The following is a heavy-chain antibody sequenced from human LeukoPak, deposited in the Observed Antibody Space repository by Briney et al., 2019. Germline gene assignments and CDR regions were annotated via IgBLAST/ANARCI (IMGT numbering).Heavy chain of an antibody. D-gene: IGHD2-15*01. CDR3: ARLSGGPKIFDY. CDR1: GGSISSYY. J-gene: IGHJ4*02. Sequence: SETLSLTCTVSGGSISSYYWNWIRQPPGKGLEGIAYICYSGSTNYNPSLKSRVTISVDTSKNQFPLKLSSVTAADPAVYYCARLSGGPKIFDYWGQGTLVTVSS. V-gene: IGHV4-59*08. CDR2: ICYSGST.